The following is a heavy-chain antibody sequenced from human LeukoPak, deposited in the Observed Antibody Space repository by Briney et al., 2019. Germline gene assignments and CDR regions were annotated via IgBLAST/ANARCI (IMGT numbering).Heavy chain of an antibody. Sequence: PSETLSLTCTVSGGSISSGDYCWSWIRQPPGKGLEWIGYIYYSGSTYYNPSLKSRVTISVDTSKNQFSLKLSSVTAADTAVYYSARDSTIRGYSGYDFPGYGMDVWGQGTTVTVSS. D-gene: IGHD5-12*01. CDR1: GGSISSGDYC. V-gene: IGHV4-30-4*01. J-gene: IGHJ6*02. CDR3: ARDSTIRGYSGYDFPGYGMDV. CDR2: IYYSGST.